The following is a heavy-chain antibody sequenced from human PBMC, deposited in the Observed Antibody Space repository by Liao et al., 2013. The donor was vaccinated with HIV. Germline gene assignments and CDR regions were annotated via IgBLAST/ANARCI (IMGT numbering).Heavy chain of an antibody. CDR1: GGSFSGYY. J-gene: IGHJ4*02. CDR2: INHSGST. D-gene: IGHD3-10*01. V-gene: IGHV4-34*01. Sequence: QVQLQQWGAGLLKPSETLSLTCAVYGGSFSGYYWSWIRQPPGKGLEWIGEINHSGSTNYNPSLKSRVTISVDTSKNQFSLKLSSVTAADTAVYYCARAGRIAYGSGSHFPGRYWGQGTLVTVSS. CDR3: ARAGRIAYGSGSHFPGRY.